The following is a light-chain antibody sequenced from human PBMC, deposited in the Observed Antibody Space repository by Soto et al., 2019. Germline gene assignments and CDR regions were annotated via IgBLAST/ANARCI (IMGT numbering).Light chain of an antibody. CDR2: DAS. CDR3: QQYKGYRTWT. J-gene: IGKJ1*01. CDR1: QDISRW. Sequence: IQMTQSPATLSASVGDRVSITCRASQDISRWLAWYQQKPGKAPKVLIWDASSLQRGVPSRFTGSGSGTEFTLTINRLQPDDFATYYCQQYKGYRTWTFGQGTKV. V-gene: IGKV1-5*01.